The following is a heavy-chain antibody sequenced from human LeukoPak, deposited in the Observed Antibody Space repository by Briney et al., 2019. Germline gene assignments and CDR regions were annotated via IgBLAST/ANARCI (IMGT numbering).Heavy chain of an antibody. V-gene: IGHV4-59*12. CDR2: IYYSGST. Sequence: SETLSLTCTVSGGFISSYYWSWIRQPPGKGLEWIGYIYYSGSTNYNPSLKSRVTISVDTSKNQFSLKLSSVTAADTAVYYCARDYGDDDAFDIWGQGTMVTVSS. J-gene: IGHJ3*02. CDR1: GGFISSYY. D-gene: IGHD4-17*01. CDR3: ARDYGDDDAFDI.